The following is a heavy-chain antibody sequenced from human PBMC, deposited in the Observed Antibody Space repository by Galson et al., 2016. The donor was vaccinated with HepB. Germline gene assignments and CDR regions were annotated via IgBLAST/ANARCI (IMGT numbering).Heavy chain of an antibody. D-gene: IGHD3-3*01. V-gene: IGHV6-1*01. Sequence: CAISGDSVSSNSAAWNWIRQSPSRGLEWLGRTYYRSKWYTDYAVSVKSRITINPDTSKNQFSLQLNSVTPEDTAVYFCARAHMSERLLGWLLTPYDAFDVWVLGIPGHRL. CDR3: ARAHMSERLLGWLLTPYDAFDV. CDR1: GDSVSSNSAA. J-gene: IGHJ3*01. CDR2: TYYRSKWYT.